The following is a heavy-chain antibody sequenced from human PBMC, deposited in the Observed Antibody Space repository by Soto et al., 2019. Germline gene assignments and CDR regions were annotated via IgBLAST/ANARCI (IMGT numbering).Heavy chain of an antibody. CDR3: ARPKTYYYDSDTYYLNGFDY. J-gene: IGHJ4*02. D-gene: IGHD3-22*01. V-gene: IGHV1-69*13. CDR1: GGTFSNYA. Sequence: SVKVSCKASGGTFSNYAISWVRQAPGQGLEWMGVIVPILGTIKFAQKFQGRVKISADESTSTAYMDLSSLTFEDTAVYYCARPKTYYYDSDTYYLNGFDYWGQGTRVTVSS. CDR2: IVPILGTI.